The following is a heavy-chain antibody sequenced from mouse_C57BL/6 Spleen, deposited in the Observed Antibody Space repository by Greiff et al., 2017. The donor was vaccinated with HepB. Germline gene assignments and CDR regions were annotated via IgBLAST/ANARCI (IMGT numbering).Heavy chain of an antibody. CDR1: GFTFSDYY. V-gene: IGHV5-16*01. CDR2: INYDGSST. CDR3: AREDGKNAMDY. D-gene: IGHD2-1*01. Sequence: EVKLVESEGGLVQPGSSMKLSCTASGFTFSDYYMAWVRQVPEKGLEWVANINYDGSSTYYLDSLKSRFIISRDNAKNILYLQMSSLKSEDTATYYCAREDGKNAMDYWGQGTSVTVSS. J-gene: IGHJ4*01.